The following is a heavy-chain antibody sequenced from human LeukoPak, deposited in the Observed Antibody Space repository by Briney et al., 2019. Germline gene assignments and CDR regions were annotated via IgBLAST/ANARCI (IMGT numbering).Heavy chain of an antibody. V-gene: IGHV4-28*01. CDR3: ARNQAGAANRGAFDI. Sequence: SDTLSQTCAGSGYSIIRNNWRARSRQPPGKGLEWIGYIYYSGKTYYNPYNPSLTSRVTMSGDTSRNQFYLKLDSVTEIDTAMYYCARNQAGAANRGAFDIHGRRTMVTVSS. CDR1: GYSIIRNNW. CDR2: IYYSGKT. D-gene: IGHD6-19*01. J-gene: IGHJ3*02.